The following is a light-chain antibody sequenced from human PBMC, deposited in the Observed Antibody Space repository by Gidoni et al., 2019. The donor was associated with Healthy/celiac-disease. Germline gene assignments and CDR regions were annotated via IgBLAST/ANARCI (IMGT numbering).Light chain of an antibody. CDR2: DAA. CDR1: QSISSW. CDR3: QQYNSYLT. J-gene: IGKJ4*01. V-gene: IGKV1-5*01. Sequence: DIQMTQSPSTLSASVGDRVTITCRASQSISSWLAWYQQKPGKAPNLLIYDAASLESWVSSRFSGSGSGTEFTLTISSLQPDDFATYYCQQYNSYLTFXGXTKVEIK.